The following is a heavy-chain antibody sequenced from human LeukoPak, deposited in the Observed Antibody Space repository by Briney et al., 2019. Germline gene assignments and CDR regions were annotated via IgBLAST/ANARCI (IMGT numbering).Heavy chain of an antibody. D-gene: IGHD6-19*01. CDR3: ARLAAADYSSGWPYYFDY. CDR1: GYSFTSYW. Sequence: GESLKISCKGSGYSFTSYWIGWVRQMPGKGLEWMGIIYPGDSDTRYSPSFQGQVTISADKSISTAYLQWSSLKASGTAMYYCARLAAADYSSGWPYYFDYWGQGTLVTVSS. CDR2: IYPGDSDT. V-gene: IGHV5-51*01. J-gene: IGHJ4*02.